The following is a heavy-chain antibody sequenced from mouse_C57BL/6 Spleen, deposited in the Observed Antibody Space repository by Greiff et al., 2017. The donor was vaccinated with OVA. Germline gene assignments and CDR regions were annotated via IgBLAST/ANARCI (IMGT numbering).Heavy chain of an antibody. V-gene: IGHV1-82*01. CDR1: GYAFSSSW. CDR3: ARRGLNSFDY. J-gene: IGHJ2*01. CDR2: IYPGDGDT. Sequence: VQLQQSGPELVKPGASVKISCKASGYAFSSSWMNWVKQRPGKGLEWIGRIYPGDGDTNYNGKFKGKATLTADKSSSTAYMQLSSLTSEDSAVYFCARRGLNSFDYWGQGTTLTVSS.